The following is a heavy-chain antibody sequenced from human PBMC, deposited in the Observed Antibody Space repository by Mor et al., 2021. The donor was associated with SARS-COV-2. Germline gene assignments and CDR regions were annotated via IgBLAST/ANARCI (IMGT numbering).Heavy chain of an antibody. D-gene: IGHD2-2*01. J-gene: IGHJ5*01. Sequence: GEIYHSGSTNYNPSLKSRVTISVDKSKNQFSLKLSSVTAADTAVYYCARTFIVVVPAATENWF. CDR3: ARTFIVVVPAATENWF. V-gene: IGHV4-4*02. CDR2: IYHSGST.